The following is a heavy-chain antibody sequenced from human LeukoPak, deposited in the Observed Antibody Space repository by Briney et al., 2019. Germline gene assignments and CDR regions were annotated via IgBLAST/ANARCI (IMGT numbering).Heavy chain of an antibody. V-gene: IGHV3-23*01. Sequence: PGGSLRLSCAASGFTSSSYAMSWVRQAPGKGLEWVSAISGSGGSTYYADSVKGRFTISRDNSKNTLYLQMNSLRAEDTAVYYCAKVPVPYSSGWAHFDCWGQGTLVTVSS. CDR1: GFTSSSYA. CDR2: ISGSGGST. J-gene: IGHJ4*02. D-gene: IGHD6-19*01. CDR3: AKVPVPYSSGWAHFDC.